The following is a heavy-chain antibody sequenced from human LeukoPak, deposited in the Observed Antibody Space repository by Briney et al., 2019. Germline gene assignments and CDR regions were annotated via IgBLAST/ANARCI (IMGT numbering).Heavy chain of an antibody. D-gene: IGHD3-10*01. CDR2: INPSGGST. V-gene: IGHV1-46*01. J-gene: IGHJ5*02. Sequence: GASVKVSCKASGYTFTSYYMHWLRQAPGQGLEWMGIINPSGGSTSYAQKFQGRVTMTRDPPTSLVYMGLSSLRSEDTAVYYCARDRQTWSGVPYNWFDPWGQGTLVTVSS. CDR3: ARDRQTWSGVPYNWFDP. CDR1: GYTFTSYY.